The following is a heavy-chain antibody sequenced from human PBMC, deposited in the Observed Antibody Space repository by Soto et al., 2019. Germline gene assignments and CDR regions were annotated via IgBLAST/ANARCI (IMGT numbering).Heavy chain of an antibody. Sequence: GGSLRLSCAASGFTFNTFEMNWVRQAPGKGLEWVSYISNSATTIYYADAVKGRFTISRDNAKNSLYLQMNSLRAEDTAVYYCARDGGYYYDSSGYYYPAYWGQGTLVTVSS. V-gene: IGHV3-48*03. CDR1: GFTFNTFE. CDR2: ISNSATTI. CDR3: ARDGGYYYDSSGYYYPAY. J-gene: IGHJ4*02. D-gene: IGHD3-22*01.